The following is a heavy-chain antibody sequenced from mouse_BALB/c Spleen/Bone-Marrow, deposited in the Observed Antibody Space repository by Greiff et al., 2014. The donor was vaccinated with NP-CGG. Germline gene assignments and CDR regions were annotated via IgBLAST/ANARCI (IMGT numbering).Heavy chain of an antibody. CDR3: ASYDSGYYFDY. CDR1: GFNIKDTY. J-gene: IGHJ2*01. D-gene: IGHD2-4*01. V-gene: IGHV14-3*02. CDR2: IDPANGNT. Sequence: EVQLQQSGAELVKPGASVKLSCTASGFNIKDTYMHWVKQRPEQGLEWIGRIDPANGNTKYDPKFQGKATITADTSSNTAYLQLSSLTSEDTAVYYCASYDSGYYFDYWGQGTTLTVSS.